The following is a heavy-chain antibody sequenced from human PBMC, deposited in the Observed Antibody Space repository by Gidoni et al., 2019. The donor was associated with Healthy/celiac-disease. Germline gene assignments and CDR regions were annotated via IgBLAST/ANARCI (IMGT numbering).Heavy chain of an antibody. V-gene: IGHV4-59*01. D-gene: IGHD6-19*01. Sequence: QVQLQESGPGLVKPSETLSLTCTVSGGSISSYYWSWIRQPPGKGLDWIGYIYYSGSTNYNPSLKSRVTISVDTSKNQFSLKLSSVTAADTAVYYCARAVYSSGWYGGYYYYGMDVWGQGTTVTVSS. J-gene: IGHJ6*02. CDR2: IYYSGST. CDR1: GGSISSYY. CDR3: ARAVYSSGWYGGYYYYGMDV.